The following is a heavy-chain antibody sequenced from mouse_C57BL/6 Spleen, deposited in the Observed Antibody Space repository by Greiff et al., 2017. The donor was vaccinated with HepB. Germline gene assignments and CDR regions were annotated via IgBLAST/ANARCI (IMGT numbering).Heavy chain of an antibody. CDR3: ARSRGYYSNSGGYFDY. J-gene: IGHJ2*01. CDR2: IYPGDGDT. V-gene: IGHV1-82*01. CDR1: GYAFSSSW. D-gene: IGHD2-5*01. Sequence: QVQLQQSGPELVKPGASVKISCKASGYAFSSSWMNWVKQRPGKGLEWIGRIYPGDGDTNYNGKFKGKATLTADKSSSTAYMQLSSLTSEDSAVYFCARSRGYYSNSGGYFDYWGQGTTLTVSS.